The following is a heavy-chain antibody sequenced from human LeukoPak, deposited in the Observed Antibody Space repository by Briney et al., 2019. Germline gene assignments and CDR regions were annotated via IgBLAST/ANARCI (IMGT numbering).Heavy chain of an antibody. CDR2: IYYSGGT. J-gene: IGHJ6*02. V-gene: IGHV4-59*08. D-gene: IGHD6-6*01. Sequence: PSETLSLTCTVSGGSISSYYWSWIRQPPGKGLEWIGYIYYSGGTNYNPSLKSRVTISVDTSKNQLSLKLSSVTAADTAVYYCARQYRLSSSDPYYYGMDVWGQGTTVTVSS. CDR3: ARQYRLSSSDPYYYGMDV. CDR1: GGSISSYY.